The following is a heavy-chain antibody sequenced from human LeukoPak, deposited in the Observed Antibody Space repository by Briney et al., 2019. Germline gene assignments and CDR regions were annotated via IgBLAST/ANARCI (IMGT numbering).Heavy chain of an antibody. CDR2: ISGSGGST. CDR1: GFTFSSYA. Sequence: GGSLRLSCAASGFTFSSYAMSWVRQAPGKGLEWVSAISGSGGSTYYADSVKGRFTISRDNSKNTLYLQLNSLRAEDTAVYFCAKFDDRGHDFWSGYGGYFDSWGQGTLVTVSS. J-gene: IGHJ4*02. V-gene: IGHV3-23*01. D-gene: IGHD3-3*01. CDR3: AKFDDRGHDFWSGYGGYFDS.